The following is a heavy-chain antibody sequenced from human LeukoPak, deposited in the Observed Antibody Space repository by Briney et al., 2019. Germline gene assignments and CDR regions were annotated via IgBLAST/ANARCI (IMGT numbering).Heavy chain of an antibody. J-gene: IGHJ4*02. CDR3: ARDLGYCSGGSCHYYFDY. D-gene: IGHD2-15*01. CDR2: IYDSGST. Sequence: SETLSLTCAVSGYSISSGYYWGWIRQPPGKGLEWIGSIYDSGSTYYNPSLKSRVTLSVDTSKNQFSLKLSSVTAADTAVYYCARDLGYCSGGSCHYYFDYWGQGTLVTVSS. CDR1: GYSISSGYY. V-gene: IGHV4-38-2*02.